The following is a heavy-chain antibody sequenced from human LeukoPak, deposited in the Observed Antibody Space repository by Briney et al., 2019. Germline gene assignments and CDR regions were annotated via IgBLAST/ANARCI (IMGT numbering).Heavy chain of an antibody. J-gene: IGHJ5*02. D-gene: IGHD3-16*01. CDR1: GYTFTGYY. Sequence: GASVKVSCKASGYTFTGYYMHWVRQAPGQGLEWMGRINPNSGGTNYAQKFQGRVTMTRDTSISTAYMELSRLRSDDTAVYYCAREGGGRTKINWFDPWGQGTLVTVSS. V-gene: IGHV1-2*06. CDR2: INPNSGGT. CDR3: AREGGGRTKINWFDP.